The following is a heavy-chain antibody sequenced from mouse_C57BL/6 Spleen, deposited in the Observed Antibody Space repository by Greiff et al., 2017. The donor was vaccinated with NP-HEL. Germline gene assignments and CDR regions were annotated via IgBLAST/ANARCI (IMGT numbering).Heavy chain of an antibody. CDR1: GYTFTSYW. D-gene: IGHD2-14*01. V-gene: IGHV1-69*01. CDR3: ARYRGAMDY. J-gene: IGHJ4*01. CDR2: IDPSDSYT. Sequence: VQLQQPGAELVMPGASVKLSCKASGYTFTSYWMHWVKQRPGQGLEWIGEIDPSDSYTNYNQKFKGKSTLTVDKSSSTAYMQLSSLTSEDSAVYYCARYRGAMDYWGQGTSVTVSS.